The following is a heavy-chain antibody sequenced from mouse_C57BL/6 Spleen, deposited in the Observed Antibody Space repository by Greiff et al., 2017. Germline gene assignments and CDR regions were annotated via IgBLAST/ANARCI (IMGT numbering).Heavy chain of an antibody. J-gene: IGHJ2*01. Sequence: VQLQQSGPELVKPGASVKISCKASGYTFTSYWMHWVKQRPGQGLEWIGNINPSNGGTNYNEKFKSKATLTVDKSSSTAYMQLSSLTSEDSAVYYCARGGLYDGYYVGYFDYWGQGTTLTVSS. CDR1: GYTFTSYW. V-gene: IGHV1-53*01. D-gene: IGHD2-3*01. CDR3: ARGGLYDGYYVGYFDY. CDR2: INPSNGGT.